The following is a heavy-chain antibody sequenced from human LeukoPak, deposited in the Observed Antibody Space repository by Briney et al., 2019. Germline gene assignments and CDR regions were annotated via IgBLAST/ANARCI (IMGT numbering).Heavy chain of an antibody. V-gene: IGHV3-23*01. D-gene: IGHD3-3*01. J-gene: IGHJ4*02. CDR3: AKVVDRITILDY. CDR2: ITSSGST. CDR1: GFTFSSCP. Sequence: GGSLRLSCAASGFTFSSCPMTWVRQAPGKGLEWVSAITSSGSTYYADSVKGRFTISRDNSKNTLYLQMNSLRAEDTAVYYCAKVVDRITILDYWGQGTLVTVSS.